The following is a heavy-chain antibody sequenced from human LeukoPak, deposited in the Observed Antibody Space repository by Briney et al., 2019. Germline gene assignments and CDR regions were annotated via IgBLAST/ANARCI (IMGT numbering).Heavy chain of an antibody. CDR2: INPSGGST. CDR1: GYTFTSYY. D-gene: IGHD3-22*01. J-gene: IGHJ4*02. Sequence: ASVKVSCKASGYTFTSYYMHWVRQAPGQGLGWMGIINPSGGSTSYAQKFQGRVTMTRDTSTNTVYMELSSLRSEDTAVYYCARDLIPSYDSSGYYYPFDYWGQGTLVTVSS. CDR3: ARDLIPSYDSSGYYYPFDY. V-gene: IGHV1-46*01.